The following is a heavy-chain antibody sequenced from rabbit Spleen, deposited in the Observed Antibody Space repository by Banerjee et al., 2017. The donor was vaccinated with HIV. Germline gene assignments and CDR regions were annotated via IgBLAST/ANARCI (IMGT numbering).Heavy chain of an antibody. CDR2: IAGSSSGFT. J-gene: IGHJ6*01. D-gene: IGHD8-1*01. V-gene: IGHV1S45*01. CDR1: GFSFSSNDY. Sequence: LEESGGGLVQPEGSLALTCKASGFSFSSNDYICWVRQAPGKGLEWISCIAGSSSGFTYSATWAKGRFTISKTSSTTVTLQMTSLTVADMATYFCARDTGSSFSSYGMDLWGPGTLVTVS. CDR3: ARDTGSSFSSYGMDL.